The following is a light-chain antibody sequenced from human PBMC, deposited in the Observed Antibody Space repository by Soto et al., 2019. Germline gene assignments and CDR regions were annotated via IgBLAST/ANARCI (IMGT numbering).Light chain of an antibody. Sequence: EIVLTQSPGTMSLFPGQRATLSGRSSRSVSSNYLAWYQQKPGQYNKVIIYREYIRATGIKDRFTGSGSGTDFTLTIRRMEPEDFAVYYCKPYGSSQLTLGGWNKLDLK. CDR1: RSVSSNY. CDR2: REY. V-gene: IGKV3-20*01. J-gene: IGKJ4*01. CDR3: KPYGSSQLT.